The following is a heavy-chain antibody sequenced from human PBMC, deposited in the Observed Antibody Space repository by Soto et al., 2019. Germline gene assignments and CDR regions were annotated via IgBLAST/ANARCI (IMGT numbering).Heavy chain of an antibody. V-gene: IGHV3-30-3*01. J-gene: IGHJ4*02. CDR1: GFTFSKYA. CDR2: ISYDGNNQ. CDR3: ATYDYGDNNF. Sequence: QVYLVESGGGVVQPGRSLRLFWAASGFTFSKYAVQWVRQAPGKGLEWVALISYDGNNQFYADSVKGRFTISRDNSRNTLYLQMGSLRPEDTAIYYCATYDYGDNNFWGQGTLVTVSS. D-gene: IGHD4-17*01.